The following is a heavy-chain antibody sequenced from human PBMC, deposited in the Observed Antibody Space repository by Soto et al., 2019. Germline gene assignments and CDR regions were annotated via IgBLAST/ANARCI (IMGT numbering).Heavy chain of an antibody. V-gene: IGHV4-34*01. CDR3: ARSGYSYGCMDV. CDR1: GGSFSGYY. Sequence: SETLSLTCAVYGGSFSGYYWSWIRQPPGKGLEWIGEINHSGSTNYNPSLKSRVTISVGTSKNQFSLKLSSVTAADTAVYYCARSGYSYGCMDVWGQGTTVTVSS. D-gene: IGHD5-18*01. CDR2: INHSGST. J-gene: IGHJ6*02.